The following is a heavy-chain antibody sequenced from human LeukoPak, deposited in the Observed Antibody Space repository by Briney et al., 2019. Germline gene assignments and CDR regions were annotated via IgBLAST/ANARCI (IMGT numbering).Heavy chain of an antibody. CDR1: GFTFSSYW. CDR2: ITTDGSST. J-gene: IGHJ4*02. V-gene: IGHV3-74*01. Sequence: GGSLRLSCAASGFTFSSYWMHWVRQAPGKGLMWVSLITTDGSSTTYADSVKGRFTISRDNAKNTLYLQMNSLRAEDTAAYYRARDYYSGSRDLDYWGQGTLVTVSS. D-gene: IGHD3-22*01. CDR3: ARDYYSGSRDLDY.